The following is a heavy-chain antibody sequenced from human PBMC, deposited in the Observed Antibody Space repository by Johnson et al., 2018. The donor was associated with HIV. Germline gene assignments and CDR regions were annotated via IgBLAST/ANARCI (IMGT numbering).Heavy chain of an antibody. V-gene: IGHV3-53*01. J-gene: IGHJ3*02. D-gene: IGHD3-10*01. CDR2: IYSGGST. CDR3: ARSLGVGSFDI. Sequence: VQLVESGGGLIQPGGSLRLSCAASGFTVSSNYMSWVRQAPEKGLEWVSVIYSGGSTSYAASVQGRFTISRDKSKNTLYLQMHSLRAEDTAVYYCARSLGVGSFDIWGQGTMVTFSS. CDR1: GFTVSSNY.